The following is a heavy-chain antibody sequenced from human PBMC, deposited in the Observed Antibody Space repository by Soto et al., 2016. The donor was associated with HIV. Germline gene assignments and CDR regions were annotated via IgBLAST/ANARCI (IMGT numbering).Heavy chain of an antibody. CDR1: GFTFSSYW. D-gene: IGHD2-15*01. CDR2: INNDGSSS. CDR3: VRDLMTGFNERPTSDY. J-gene: IGHJ4*02. Sequence: EVQLVESGGRLVQPGGSLRLSCAASGFTFSSYWMHWVRQIPGKGLVWVSRINNDGSSSGYADSARGRFTISRDNAKNTLYLQMRGLSAEDTALYYCVRDLMTGFNERPTSDYWGQGTLVTVSS. V-gene: IGHV3-74*01.